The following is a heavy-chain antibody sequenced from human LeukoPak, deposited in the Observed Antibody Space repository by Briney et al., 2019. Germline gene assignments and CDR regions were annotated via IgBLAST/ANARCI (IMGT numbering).Heavy chain of an antibody. J-gene: IGHJ3*02. CDR2: INPSGSSA. CDR1: GYSFTSYY. V-gene: IGHV1-46*01. D-gene: IGHD3-16*01. Sequence: ASVKVSCKASGYSFTSYYMHWVRQAPGQGLEWMGFINPSGSSAAYAQKFQGRLTMTRDTSISTAYMELSRLRSDDTAVYYCARGGKRDAFDIWGQGTMVTVSS. CDR3: ARGGKRDAFDI.